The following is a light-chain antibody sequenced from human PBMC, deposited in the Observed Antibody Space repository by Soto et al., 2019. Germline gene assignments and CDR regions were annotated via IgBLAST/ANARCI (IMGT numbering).Light chain of an antibody. CDR1: QTISSW. J-gene: IGKJ1*01. CDR2: GAS. CDR3: HQYNNWPPWT. V-gene: IGKV1-5*01. Sequence: DIKMTQSPSTLSGSVGDRVTITCRASQTISSWLAWYQQKPGKAPKRLIYGASSLQSGVPSRFSGSGSGTEFTLTISSLQSEDSAVYYCHQYNNWPPWTFGQGTKVDI.